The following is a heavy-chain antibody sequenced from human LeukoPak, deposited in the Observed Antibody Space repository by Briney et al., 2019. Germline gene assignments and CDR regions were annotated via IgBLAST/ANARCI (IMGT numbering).Heavy chain of an antibody. D-gene: IGHD2-15*01. CDR2: MNPNSGNT. J-gene: IGHJ4*02. CDR3: ARVRYCSGGRCYLPDY. CDR1: GYTFTSYD. Sequence: GASVKVSCKASGYTFTSYDINWVRQATGQGLEWMGWMNPNSGNTGYAQKFQGRVTMTRDTSTSTVYVELSSLRSEDTAVYYCARVRYCSGGRCYLPDYWGQGTLVTVSS. V-gene: IGHV1-8*01.